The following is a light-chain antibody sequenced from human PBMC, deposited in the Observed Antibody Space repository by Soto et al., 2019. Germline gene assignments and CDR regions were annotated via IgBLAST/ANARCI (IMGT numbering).Light chain of an antibody. CDR2: EVT. Sequence: QSALTQPRSVSGSLGQSVTISCTATISDVGGYNYVSWYQQHPGKAPKLMIYEVTKRPSGVPDRFSGSKSGNTASLTVSGLQAEDEADYYCSSHAGINNVVFGGGTKLTVL. CDR3: SSHAGINNVV. V-gene: IGLV2-8*01. CDR1: ISDVGGYNY. J-gene: IGLJ3*02.